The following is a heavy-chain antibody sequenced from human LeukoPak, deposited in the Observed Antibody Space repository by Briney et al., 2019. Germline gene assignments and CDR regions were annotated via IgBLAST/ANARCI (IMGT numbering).Heavy chain of an antibody. CDR3: AKGRYYYDSSGYWQFDY. V-gene: IGHV3-23*01. J-gene: IGHJ4*02. CDR2: ISGSGGST. Sequence: QPGGSLRLSCAASGFTFSSYAMSWVRQAPGKGLEWVSGISGSGGSTYYADSVKGRFTISRGNSKNTLYLQMNSLRAEDTAVYYCAKGRYYYDSSGYWQFDYWGQGTLVTVSS. CDR1: GFTFSSYA. D-gene: IGHD3-22*01.